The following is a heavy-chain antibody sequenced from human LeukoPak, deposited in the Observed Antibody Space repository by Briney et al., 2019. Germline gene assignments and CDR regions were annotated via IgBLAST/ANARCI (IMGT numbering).Heavy chain of an antibody. V-gene: IGHV3-74*01. Sequence: GGSLRLSCAASGFTFSSYWMHWVRQAPGKGLVWVSRISSDGSSTSYADSVKGRFTISRDNAKNTLYLQMNSLRAEDTAVYYCARGGRYSYASFDYWGQGTLVTVSS. CDR3: ARGGRYSYASFDY. CDR1: GFTFSSYW. D-gene: IGHD5-18*01. J-gene: IGHJ4*02. CDR2: ISSDGSST.